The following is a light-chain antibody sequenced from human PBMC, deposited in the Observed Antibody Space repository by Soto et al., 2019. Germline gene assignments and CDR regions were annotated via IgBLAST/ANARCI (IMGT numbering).Light chain of an antibody. Sequence: EIVFTQSPATLSVSPGERATLACRASQSMGSNVAWYQQKPGQAPRLLIYGAYTRAAGIPARFSGSGSGTEFTLTITSLQSEDFAVYYCQQFHNWPRTFGQGTKVDIK. CDR1: QSMGSN. J-gene: IGKJ1*01. V-gene: IGKV3-15*01. CDR2: GAY. CDR3: QQFHNWPRT.